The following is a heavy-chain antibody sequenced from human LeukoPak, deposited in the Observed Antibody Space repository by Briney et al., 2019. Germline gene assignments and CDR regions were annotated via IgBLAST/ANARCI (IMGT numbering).Heavy chain of an antibody. CDR2: IYHSGST. CDR3: ARVKIAAAGTEYFDY. J-gene: IGHJ4*02. D-gene: IGHD6-13*01. Sequence: SQTLSLTCAVSGGSIGSGGYSWSWIRQPPGKGLEWIGYIYHSGSTYYNPSLKSRVTISVDRSKNQFSLKLSSVTAADTAVYYCARVKIAAAGTEYFDYWGQGTLVTVSS. CDR1: GGSIGSGGYS. V-gene: IGHV4-30-2*01.